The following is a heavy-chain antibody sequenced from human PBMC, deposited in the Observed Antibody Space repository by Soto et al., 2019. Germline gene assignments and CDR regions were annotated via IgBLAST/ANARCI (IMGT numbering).Heavy chain of an antibody. CDR1: GYDFNTNW. Sequence: PGESLKISCRGSGYDFNTNWFGCVRQLPGRGLEWVGIMYPGDSDTRLHPSLQGHVTLSAGVTVSTAFLQWRTLKTSDSGMYFWPRLPRECNKTSCYDEDHWAQGTAVTVGS. D-gene: IGHD2-2*01. J-gene: IGHJ6*01. CDR2: MYPGDSDT. V-gene: IGHV5-51*01. CDR3: PRLPRECNKTSCYDEDH.